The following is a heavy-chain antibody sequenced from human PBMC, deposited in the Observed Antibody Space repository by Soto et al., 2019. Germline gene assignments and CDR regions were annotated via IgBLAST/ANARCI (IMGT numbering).Heavy chain of an antibody. CDR3: AAADVYGFHY. Sequence: SETLSLTSAVSGGSISSSNWWSLFRQPPGRDVGGIGEVYHSRSTNSNPPLMIRFTISVDKSKNQFSLTLCSVTTAATAVYYCAAADVYGFHYWCQGTKVNVSP. CDR2: VYHSRST. CDR1: GGSISSSNW. J-gene: IGHJ4*02. D-gene: IGHD3-10*01. V-gene: IGHV4-4*02.